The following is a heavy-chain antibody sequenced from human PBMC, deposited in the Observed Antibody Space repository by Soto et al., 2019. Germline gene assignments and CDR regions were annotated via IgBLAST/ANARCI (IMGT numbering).Heavy chain of an antibody. Sequence: ASVKVSCKASGYTFTGYYMHWVRQAPGQGLEWMGWINPNSGGTNYAQKFQGWVTMTRDTSISTAYMELSRLRSDDTAVYYCARDADTCSSTSCSSRGNWFDPWGQGTLVTVYS. J-gene: IGHJ5*02. D-gene: IGHD2-2*01. CDR3: ARDADTCSSTSCSSRGNWFDP. CDR1: GYTFTGYY. V-gene: IGHV1-2*04. CDR2: INPNSGGT.